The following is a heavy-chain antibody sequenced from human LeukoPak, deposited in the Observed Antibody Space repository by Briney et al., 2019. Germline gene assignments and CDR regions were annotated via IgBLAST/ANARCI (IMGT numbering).Heavy chain of an antibody. CDR3: ARHAWGSWPIDY. CDR2: IYYSGST. CDR1: GGSISSSSYY. D-gene: IGHD6-13*01. Sequence: NPSETLSLTCTVSGGSISSSSYYWGWIRQPPGKGLEWIGSIYYSGSTYYNPSLKSRVTISVDTSKNQFSLKLSSVTAADTAVYYCARHAWGSWPIDYWGQGTLVTVSS. V-gene: IGHV4-39*01. J-gene: IGHJ4*02.